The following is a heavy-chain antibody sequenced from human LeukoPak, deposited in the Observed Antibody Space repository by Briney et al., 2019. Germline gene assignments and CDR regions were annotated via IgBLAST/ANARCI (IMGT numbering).Heavy chain of an antibody. CDR3: ARDSATILWFGELFTASRPHAFDI. CDR1: GYTFTSYD. D-gene: IGHD3-10*01. CDR2: MNPSSGNT. J-gene: IGHJ3*02. Sequence: ASVKVSCKASGYTFTSYDINWVRQATGQGLEWMGWMNPSSGNTGYAQKFQGRVTMTRNTSISTAYMELSSLRSEDTAVYYCARDSATILWFGELFTASRPHAFDIWGQGTMVTVSS. V-gene: IGHV1-8*01.